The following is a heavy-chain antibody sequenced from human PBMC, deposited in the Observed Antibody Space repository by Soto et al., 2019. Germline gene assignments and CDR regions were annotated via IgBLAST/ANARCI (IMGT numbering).Heavy chain of an antibody. V-gene: IGHV3-15*01. CDR3: STGGYRSTLNLGF. Sequence: EVQLVESGGGLVKPGDSLRLSCAASGFTFSNAKMSWVRQVPGKGLEWLGRIRSNSDGGATDYGASVKGRISVSRDDSKNTLFLQLDSLRSDDTAVYYCSTGGYRSTLNLGFWGQGTLVTVSS. CDR2: IRSNSDGGAT. D-gene: IGHD5-12*01. J-gene: IGHJ4*02. CDR1: GFTFSNAK.